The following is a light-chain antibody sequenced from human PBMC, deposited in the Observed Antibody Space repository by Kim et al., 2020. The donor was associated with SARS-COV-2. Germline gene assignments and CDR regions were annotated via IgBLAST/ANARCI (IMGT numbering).Light chain of an antibody. J-gene: IGLJ1*01. CDR1: SSDVGGYNY. V-gene: IGLV2-14*03. Sequence: QSINISCTGTSSDVGGYNYVSWYQQHPGKAPILMIYDVSNRPSGVSNRFSGSKSGNTASLTISGLQAEDEADYYCSSYTSSSTLYVFGTGTKVTVL. CDR2: DVS. CDR3: SSYTSSSTLYV.